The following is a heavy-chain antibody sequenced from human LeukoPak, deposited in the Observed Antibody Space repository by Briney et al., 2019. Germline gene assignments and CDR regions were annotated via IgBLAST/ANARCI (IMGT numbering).Heavy chain of an antibody. CDR1: GITFSNYA. J-gene: IGHJ4*02. CDR3: AKGAAGDYYYFAY. V-gene: IGHV3-23*01. CDR2: ISGRGGRT. D-gene: IGHD4-17*01. Sequence: GRSLRLSCAASGITFSNYAMSWVRQAQRTGLEWVSAISGRGGRTYYADSVKGRFTISRDNSKNTLYLQMNSLRADDTAVYYCAKGAAGDYYYFAYWGQGTLVTVSS.